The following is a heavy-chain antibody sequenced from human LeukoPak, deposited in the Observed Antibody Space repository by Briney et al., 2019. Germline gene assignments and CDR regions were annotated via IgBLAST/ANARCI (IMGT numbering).Heavy chain of an antibody. Sequence: GGSLRLSCAASGFTFTSYAMSWVRQAPGKGLEWVSAISVSGGSTYYADSVKGRFTISRDNSKNTLYLQMDSLRAEDTAVYYCAKDRALTPEYSSSRFDYWGKGTLVSVSS. D-gene: IGHD6-6*01. CDR1: GFTFTSYA. CDR3: AKDRALTPEYSSSRFDY. V-gene: IGHV3-23*01. CDR2: ISVSGGST. J-gene: IGHJ4*02.